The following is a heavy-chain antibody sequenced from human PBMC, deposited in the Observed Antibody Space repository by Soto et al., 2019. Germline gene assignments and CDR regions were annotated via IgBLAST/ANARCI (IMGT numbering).Heavy chain of an antibody. CDR3: AKKEYTSSWYGIDY. V-gene: IGHV3-11*01. D-gene: IGHD6-13*01. Sequence: QVQLVESGGGLVTPGGSLRLSCVASGFSASGFYMSWIRQAPGKGLEWVSYISSGGGTIFYADSVKGRFTTSRDNAKNSLSLQMNSLRAEDTAVYYCAKKEYTSSWYGIDYWGQGTLVTVSS. J-gene: IGHJ4*02. CDR1: GFSASGFY. CDR2: ISSGGGTI.